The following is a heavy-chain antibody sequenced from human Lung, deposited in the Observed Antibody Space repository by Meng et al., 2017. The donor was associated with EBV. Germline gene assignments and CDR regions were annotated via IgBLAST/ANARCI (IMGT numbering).Heavy chain of an antibody. Sequence: EVQLVESGGGLVKPGGSMRLACAASGFTFSTYSMNWVRQAPGKGLEWVSSITSSSSYIYYADSVQGRFTISRDNAENSLYLQMNSLRAEDTAVYYCARDEGDLGYCTSTSCSFDYWGQGTRVTVSS. J-gene: IGHJ4*02. CDR3: ARDEGDLGYCTSTSCSFDY. D-gene: IGHD2-2*01. CDR1: GFTFSTYS. V-gene: IGHV3-21*01. CDR2: ITSSSSYI.